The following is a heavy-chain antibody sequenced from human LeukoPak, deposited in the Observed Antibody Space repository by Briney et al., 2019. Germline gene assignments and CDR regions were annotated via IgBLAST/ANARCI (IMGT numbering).Heavy chain of an antibody. J-gene: IGHJ4*02. CDR1: GFTFSSYW. D-gene: IGHD2-15*01. CDR3: LVTPRSRAFDY. V-gene: IGHV3-7*01. CDR2: IRQDGSVQ. Sequence: GGSLRLSCAASGFTFSSYWMSWVRQAPGKGLEWVANIRQDGSVQNNVDSVKVRFTISRDNPKNSVYLQMSTLRAEATAVYYCLVTPRSRAFDYWGQGTLVTVSS.